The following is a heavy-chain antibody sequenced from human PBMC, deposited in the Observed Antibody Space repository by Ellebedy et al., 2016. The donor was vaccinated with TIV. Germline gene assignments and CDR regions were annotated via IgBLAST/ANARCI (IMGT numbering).Heavy chain of an antibody. Sequence: SGPTLVKPTQTLTLTCTFSGFSLSTSAVGVGWIRQPPGEALEWLALIYWDGEERYSPSLKNRLTITKDTSRNQVVLTMTNVEPEDTGTYYCAHKNGRTSGFDAFDMWGQGTLVTVSS. V-gene: IGHV2-5*02. CDR1: GFSLSTSAVG. CDR2: IYWDGEE. J-gene: IGHJ3*02. D-gene: IGHD2-8*01. CDR3: AHKNGRTSGFDAFDM.